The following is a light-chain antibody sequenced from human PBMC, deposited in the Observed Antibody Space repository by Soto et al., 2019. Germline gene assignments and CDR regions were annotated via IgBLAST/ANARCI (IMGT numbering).Light chain of an antibody. CDR3: QQYNNWPPDRT. Sequence: EIVMTQSPATLSVSPGERATLSCRASQSVGSNLAWYQQKPGQAPRLLVYGASTRATGIPARFSGSGSGTEFTLTISSLQSADFALYFCQQYNNWPPDRTFGQGTKVEIK. CDR2: GAS. CDR1: QSVGSN. J-gene: IGKJ1*01. V-gene: IGKV3-15*01.